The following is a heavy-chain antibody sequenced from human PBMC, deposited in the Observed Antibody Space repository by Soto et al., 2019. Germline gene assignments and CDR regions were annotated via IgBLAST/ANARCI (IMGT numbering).Heavy chain of an antibody. V-gene: IGHV1-69*02. CDR2: IIPILGIA. J-gene: IGHJ4*02. CDR1: GGTFSSYT. D-gene: IGHD3-10*01. CDR3: ARVGDYYGSGSTTGDY. Sequence: QVQLVQSGAEVKKPGSSVKVSCKASGGTFSSYTISWVRQAPGQGLEWMGRIIPILGIANYAQKFQGRVTITADKSTSTAYMELSSLRSEDMAVYYCARVGDYYGSGSTTGDYWGQGTLVTVSS.